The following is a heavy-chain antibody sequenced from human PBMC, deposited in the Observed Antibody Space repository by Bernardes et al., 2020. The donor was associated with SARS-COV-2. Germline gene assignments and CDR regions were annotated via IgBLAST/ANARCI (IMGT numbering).Heavy chain of an antibody. J-gene: IGHJ2*01. CDR2: IGSSSSYT. CDR1: GFTFSDYY. D-gene: IGHD3-16*01. Sequence: GGSLRLSCAASGFTFSDYYMSWIRQAPGKGLEWVSYIGSSSSYTDYADSVKGRFTISRDNARNSLYLQMNSLRAEDTAVYYCARDGLNYWYFDLWGRGTLVTVSS. V-gene: IGHV3-11*06. CDR3: ARDGLNYWYFDL.